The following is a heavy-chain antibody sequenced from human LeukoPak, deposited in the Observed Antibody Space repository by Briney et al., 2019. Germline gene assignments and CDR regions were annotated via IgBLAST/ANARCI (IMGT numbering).Heavy chain of an antibody. D-gene: IGHD3-10*01. V-gene: IGHV3-7*01. Sequence: GRSLRLSCVASGFTFSSRDGMTWVRQAPGKGLEWVANIKQDGSDKYFVDSVKGRFTISRDNAKNSLYLQMNSLRVEDTAVYYCAKVAKYYYGSETYYFFEHWGQGTPVTASS. CDR1: GFTFSSRDG. J-gene: IGHJ4*02. CDR3: AKVAKYYYGSETYYFFEH. CDR2: IKQDGSDK.